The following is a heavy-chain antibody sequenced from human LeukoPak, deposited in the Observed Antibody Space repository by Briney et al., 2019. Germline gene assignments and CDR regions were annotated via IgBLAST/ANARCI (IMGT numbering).Heavy chain of an antibody. V-gene: IGHV1-2*02. CDR1: GYTFTGYY. D-gene: IGHD2-21*02. Sequence: GASVKVSCKASGYTFTGYYLHWVRQAPGQGLEWMGWIHPNSGDTNSAHKFQGRVTMTTDTSITTAYMELSRLRSDDTAVYYCARDMGQLLLGYYYYGMDVWGQGTTVTVSS. CDR3: ARDMGQLLLGYYYYGMDV. J-gene: IGHJ6*02. CDR2: IHPNSGDT.